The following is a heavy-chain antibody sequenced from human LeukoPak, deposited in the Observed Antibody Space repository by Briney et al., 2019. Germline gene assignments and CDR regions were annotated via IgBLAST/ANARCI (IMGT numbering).Heavy chain of an antibody. V-gene: IGHV3-66*01. Sequence: GGSLRLSCAASGFTVSNNYMSWVRQAPGKGLEWVSVIYSGGSTYYADSVKGRFTISRDNSKNTLDLQMNSLRAEDTAVYYCARDIRGSGNYGWFDPWGQGTLVTVSS. D-gene: IGHD3-10*01. J-gene: IGHJ5*02. CDR3: ARDIRGSGNYGWFDP. CDR1: GFTVSNNY. CDR2: IYSGGST.